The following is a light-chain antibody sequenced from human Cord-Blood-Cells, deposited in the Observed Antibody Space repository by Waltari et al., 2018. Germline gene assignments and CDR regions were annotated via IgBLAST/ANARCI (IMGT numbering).Light chain of an antibody. CDR3: QSADSSGTYVV. CDR2: KDS. Sequence: SYELTQPPSVSVSPGQTARITCSGDALPKQYAHGYQQKPGQAPVLVIYKDSERPSGIPDRFSGSSSGTTVTLTISGVQAEDEADYYCQSADSSGTYVVFGGGTKLTVL. J-gene: IGLJ2*01. CDR1: ALPKQY. V-gene: IGLV3-25*03.